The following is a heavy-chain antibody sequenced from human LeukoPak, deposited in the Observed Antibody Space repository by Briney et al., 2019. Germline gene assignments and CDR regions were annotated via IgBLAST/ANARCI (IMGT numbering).Heavy chain of an antibody. D-gene: IGHD2-21*02. CDR2: MNPNSGNT. J-gene: IGHJ6*03. CDR3: ARRGFFTAEDYYYYMDV. V-gene: IGHV1-8*03. CDR1: GYTFTSYD. Sequence: GASVKVSCKASGYTFTSYDINWVRQATGQGLEWMGWMNPNSGNTGYAQKFQGRVTVTRNTSISTADMELSSLRSEDTAVYYCARRGFFTAEDYYYYMDVWGKGTTVTVSS.